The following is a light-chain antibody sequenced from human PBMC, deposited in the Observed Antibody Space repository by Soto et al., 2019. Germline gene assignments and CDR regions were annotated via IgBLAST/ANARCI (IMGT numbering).Light chain of an antibody. CDR2: GAC. CDR3: QQRSNWPPIA. CDR1: RTVHIN. V-gene: IGKV3-15*01. Sequence: EIVMTQSPATVSVSPEDRVTHSCRASRTVHINVAWYQHIPGQAAGFLFYGACFRATWMRARFSGSGFGTEFTLTFSSLQSEDFAVYYRQQRSNWPPIAFGRGTRLEIK. J-gene: IGKJ5*01.